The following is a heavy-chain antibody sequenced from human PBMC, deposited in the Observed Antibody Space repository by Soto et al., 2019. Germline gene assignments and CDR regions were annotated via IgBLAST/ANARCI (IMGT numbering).Heavy chain of an antibody. CDR3: ARDTTGILDY. V-gene: IGHV3-7*01. D-gene: IGHD1-1*01. J-gene: IGHJ4*02. Sequence: GGSLRLSCAASGFNFDDYWMAWVRQAPGKGLEWVANIKQDGSDKNYVDSVKGRFTISRDKAKNSLYLQMNSLRAEDSAVYSCARDTTGILDYWGQGTLVTVSS. CDR1: GFNFDDYW. CDR2: IKQDGSDK.